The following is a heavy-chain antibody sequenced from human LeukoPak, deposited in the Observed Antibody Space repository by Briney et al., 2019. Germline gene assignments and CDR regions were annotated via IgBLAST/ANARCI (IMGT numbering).Heavy chain of an antibody. CDR1: GGSISSYY. D-gene: IGHD6-6*01. V-gene: IGHV4-4*07. CDR3: AREGSMTARPFVSIDY. Sequence: PSETLSLTCTVSGGSISSYYWSWIRQPAGKGLEGIGRIHTSGSTDYNPSLTSRVTMSVDTSKNQFSLKLRSVTAADTAVYYCAREGSMTARPFVSIDYWGQGTLVTVSS. J-gene: IGHJ4*02. CDR2: IHTSGST.